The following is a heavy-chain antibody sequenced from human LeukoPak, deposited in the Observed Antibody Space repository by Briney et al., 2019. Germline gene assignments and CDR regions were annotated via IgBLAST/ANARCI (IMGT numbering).Heavy chain of an antibody. CDR2: IRYDGSNK. V-gene: IGHV3-30*02. CDR3: AKGALDGDYLDY. CDR1: GFTFSSYG. D-gene: IGHD4-17*01. Sequence: TGGSLRLSCAASGFTFSSYGMHWVRQAPGKGLEWVAFIRYDGSNKYYAGSVKGRFTISRDNSKNTLYLQMNSLRAEDTAVYYCAKGALDGDYLDYWGQGTLVTVSS. J-gene: IGHJ4*02.